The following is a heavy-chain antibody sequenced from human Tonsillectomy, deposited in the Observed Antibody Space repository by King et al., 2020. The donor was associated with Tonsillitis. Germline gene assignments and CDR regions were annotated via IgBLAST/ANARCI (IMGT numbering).Heavy chain of an antibody. CDR3: ARVNVNWIAYYYYMDV. D-gene: IGHD3-16*02. J-gene: IGHJ6*03. CDR2: INHSGST. CDR1: GGSFSGYY. Sequence: VQLPQWGAGLLKPSETLSLTCAVYGGSFSGYYWSWIRQPPGKGLEWIGEINHSGSTNYNPSLKSRVTISADTSKNQFSLKLSSVTAADTAVYYCARVNVNWIAYYYYMDVWGKGTTVTVSS. V-gene: IGHV4-34*01.